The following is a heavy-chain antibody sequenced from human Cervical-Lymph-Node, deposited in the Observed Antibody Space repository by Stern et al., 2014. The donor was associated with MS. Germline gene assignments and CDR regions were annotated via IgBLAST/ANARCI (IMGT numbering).Heavy chain of an antibody. D-gene: IGHD6-13*01. CDR1: GGSFSTFD. J-gene: IGHJ4*02. CDR2: ITPLFGTA. V-gene: IGHV1-69*01. CDR3: ARHQGGIAAN. Sequence: VQLVESGAEVKKPESSVKVSCKTSGGSFSTFDISWVRQAPGQGLEWLGGITPLFGTANYAQKFQGRVTFTADESTSTFYMDLTRMRSEDTAVYYCARHQGGIAANWGQGTLVTVSS.